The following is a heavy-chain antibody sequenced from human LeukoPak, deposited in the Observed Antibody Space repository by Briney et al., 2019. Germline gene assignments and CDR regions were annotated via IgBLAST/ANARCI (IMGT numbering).Heavy chain of an antibody. CDR3: AGTEPPTGNYDWFDP. Sequence: SETLSLTCTVSGGSISSYYWSWIRQPAGKGLEWIGRIYTSGSTNYNPSLKSRVTMSVDTSKNQFSLKLSSVTAADTAVYYCAGTEPPTGNYDWFDPWGQGTLVTVSS. CDR1: GGSISSYY. J-gene: IGHJ5*02. CDR2: IYTSGST. V-gene: IGHV4-4*07. D-gene: IGHD1-14*01.